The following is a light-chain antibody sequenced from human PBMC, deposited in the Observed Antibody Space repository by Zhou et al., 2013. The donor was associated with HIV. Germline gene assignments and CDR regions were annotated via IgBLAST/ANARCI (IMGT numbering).Light chain of an antibody. J-gene: IGKJ4*01. V-gene: IGKV1-8*01. Sequence: AIRMTQSPSSLSASAGDSVTITCRASQGISSYLAWYQQKPGKAPKLLIYAASTLQSGVPSRFSGSGSGTDFTLTISDLQSEDFAVYFCQQYFIPSLTFGVDQGGPQT. CDR1: QGISSY. CDR3: QQYFIPSLT. CDR2: AAS.